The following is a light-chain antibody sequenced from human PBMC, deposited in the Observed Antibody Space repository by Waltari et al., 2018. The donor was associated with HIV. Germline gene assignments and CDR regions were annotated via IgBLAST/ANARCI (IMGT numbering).Light chain of an antibody. V-gene: IGLV2-14*01. Sequence: QSTLTQPASVSGSPGQSITISCTGSTLYFGLYNFISWYQQHPCGVPKVIIYEVFSRPSGISSRFSGSRSANTASLTISWLQPEDEADYYCASFTSNYTLIFGGGTKVTVL. J-gene: IGLJ2*01. CDR3: ASFTSNYTLI. CDR1: TLYFGLYNF. CDR2: EVF.